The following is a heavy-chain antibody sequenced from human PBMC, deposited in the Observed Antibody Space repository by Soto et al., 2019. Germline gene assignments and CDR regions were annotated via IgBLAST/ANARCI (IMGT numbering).Heavy chain of an antibody. CDR3: TRVHTTGPVIPDY. Sequence: PGGSLRLSCVSSGFTFSSYAMSWVRQAPGKGLEWVSAISGSGGTTYYADSVKGRFTISRDTSKSIAFLQMNSLKTEDTAFYYCTRVHTTGPVIPDYWGQGTPVTVSS. J-gene: IGHJ4*02. CDR2: ISGSGGTT. V-gene: IGHV3-23*01. CDR1: GFTFSSYA. D-gene: IGHD3-9*01.